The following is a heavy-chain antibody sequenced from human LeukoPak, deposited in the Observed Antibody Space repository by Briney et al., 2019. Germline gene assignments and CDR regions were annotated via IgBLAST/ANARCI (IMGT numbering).Heavy chain of an antibody. CDR2: INPNSGGT. V-gene: IGHV1-2*02. CDR3: AREWDPPQIVVITTIPPTSDALDM. Sequence: ASVKVSCKASGYTFTDYYIHWVRQAPGQGLEWMGWINPNSGGTNYAQKFQGRVTMTRDTSISTAYMEMSRLTSDDTAVYYCAREWDPPQIVVITTIPPTSDALDMWGQGTMVTVSS. CDR1: GYTFTDYY. D-gene: IGHD3-22*01. J-gene: IGHJ3*02.